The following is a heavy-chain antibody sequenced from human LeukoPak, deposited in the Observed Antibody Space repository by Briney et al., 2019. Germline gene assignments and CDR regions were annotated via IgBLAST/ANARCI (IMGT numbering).Heavy chain of an antibody. Sequence: GGSLRLSCAASGFTFDDYAMHWVRQAPGKGLEWVSLISGDGGSTYYADSVKGRFTISRDNSKNSLYLQMNSLRTEDTALYYCAKGYDYYDSSGPFDYWGQGTLVTVSP. CDR2: ISGDGGST. D-gene: IGHD3-22*01. CDR3: AKGYDYYDSSGPFDY. CDR1: GFTFDDYA. V-gene: IGHV3-43*02. J-gene: IGHJ4*02.